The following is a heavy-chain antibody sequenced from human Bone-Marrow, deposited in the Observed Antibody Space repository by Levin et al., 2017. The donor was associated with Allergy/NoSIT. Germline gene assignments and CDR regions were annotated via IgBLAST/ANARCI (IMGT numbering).Heavy chain of an antibody. CDR1: GFTFSSYG. Sequence: SCAASGFTFSSYGMHWVRQAPGKGLEWVAVIWYDGSNKYYADSVKGRFTISRDNSKNTLYLQMNSLRAEDTAVYYCARGTQQLDAFDIWGQGTMVTVSS. V-gene: IGHV3-33*01. CDR2: IWYDGSNK. D-gene: IGHD6-13*01. CDR3: ARGTQQLDAFDI. J-gene: IGHJ3*02.